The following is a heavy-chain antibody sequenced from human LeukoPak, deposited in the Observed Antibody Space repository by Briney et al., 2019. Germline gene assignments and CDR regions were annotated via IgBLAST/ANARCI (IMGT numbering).Heavy chain of an antibody. V-gene: IGHV3-30-3*01. Sequence: QPGRSLRLSCAASGFTFSSYAMQWVRQAPGKGLEGVAVISYDGSNKYYADPAKGRFTISRDNSKNTLYLQIDSLTPEDTAVYYCARGYSGYDVYLDYWGQGTLVTVSS. J-gene: IGHJ4*02. D-gene: IGHD5-12*01. CDR2: ISYDGSNK. CDR3: ARGYSGYDVYLDY. CDR1: GFTFSSYA.